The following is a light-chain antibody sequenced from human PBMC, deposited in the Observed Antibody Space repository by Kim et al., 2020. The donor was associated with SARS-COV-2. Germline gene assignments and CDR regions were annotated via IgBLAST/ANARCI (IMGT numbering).Light chain of an antibody. CDR1: QNINSW. CDR3: QEYKSESRT. V-gene: IGKV1-5*03. CDR2: KAS. J-gene: IGKJ1*01. Sequence: DIQMTQSPSTLSAFVGDRVTITCRASQNINSWLAWYQQKPGKAPKVLMYKASTLESGVPSRFSGSGSGTEFTLTISSLQPDDFATYYCQEYKSESRTFGHGTKVDIK.